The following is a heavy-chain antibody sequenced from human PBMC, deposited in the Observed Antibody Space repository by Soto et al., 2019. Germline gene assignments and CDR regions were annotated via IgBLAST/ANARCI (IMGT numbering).Heavy chain of an antibody. V-gene: IGHV1-2*02. Sequence: ASVKVSCKASGYTFTYYYIHWVRQAPGQGLEWMGYINPNSGGTRFQQRFQDRVAMTRDTTFNTTYLELSRLTSDDTAVYYCASGGGQTYYYYPMDLWGQGTTVTVSS. CDR2: INPNSGGT. CDR3: ASGGGQTYYYYPMDL. D-gene: IGHD3-10*01. J-gene: IGHJ6*02. CDR1: GYTFTYYY.